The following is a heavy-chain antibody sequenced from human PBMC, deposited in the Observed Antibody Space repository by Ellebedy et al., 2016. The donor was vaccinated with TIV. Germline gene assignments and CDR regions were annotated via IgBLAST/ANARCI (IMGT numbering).Heavy chain of an antibody. CDR3: AARGSAAGTWGVDY. Sequence: AASVKVSCKASGYTFTSYGISWVRQAPGQGLEWMGWISAYNGNTNYAQKLQGRVTMTTDTSTSTAYMELRILRSDDTAVYYCAARGSAAGTWGVDYWGQGTLVTVSS. CDR1: GYTFTSYG. J-gene: IGHJ4*02. CDR2: ISAYNGNT. V-gene: IGHV1-18*01. D-gene: IGHD6-13*01.